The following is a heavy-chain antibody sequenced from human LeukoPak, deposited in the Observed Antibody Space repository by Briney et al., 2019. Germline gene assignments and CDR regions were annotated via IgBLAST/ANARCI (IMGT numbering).Heavy chain of an antibody. CDR1: GGSFSGFY. J-gene: IGHJ4*02. V-gene: IGHV4-34*01. CDR3: ARVGADGSGFLFDY. D-gene: IGHD3-10*01. CDR2: INHSGST. Sequence: SETLSLTCAVYGGSFSGFYWSWIRQPPGKGLEWIGEINHSGSTNYNPSLKSRVTISVDTSKNQFSLKLSSVTAADTAVYYCARVGADGSGFLFDYWGQGTLVTVSS.